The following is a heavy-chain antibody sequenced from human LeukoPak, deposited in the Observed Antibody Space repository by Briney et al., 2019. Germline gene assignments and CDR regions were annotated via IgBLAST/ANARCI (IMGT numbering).Heavy chain of an antibody. CDR2: ISAYNGNT. Sequence: ASVKVSCKASGYTFTSYGISWVRQAPGQGLEWMGLISAYNGNTNYAQKLQGRVTMTTDTSTSTAYMELRSLRSDDTAVYYCARDFPPWITMVLDAFDIWGQGTMVTVSS. CDR1: GYTFTSYG. V-gene: IGHV1-18*01. J-gene: IGHJ3*02. D-gene: IGHD3-10*01. CDR3: ARDFPPWITMVLDAFDI.